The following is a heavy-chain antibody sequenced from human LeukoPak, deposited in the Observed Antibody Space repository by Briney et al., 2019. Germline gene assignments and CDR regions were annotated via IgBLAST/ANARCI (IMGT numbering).Heavy chain of an antibody. Sequence: SETLSLTCTVSGGSISNYSWTWIRQPPGKGLEWIGYICFSGSTNYNPSLKSRVTISADTSKNQFSLKVTSVTAADTAIYFCARGSGWYLPWGQGTLVTVSS. D-gene: IGHD6-19*01. CDR2: ICFSGST. CDR3: ARGSGWYLP. J-gene: IGHJ5*02. V-gene: IGHV4-59*01. CDR1: GGSISNYS.